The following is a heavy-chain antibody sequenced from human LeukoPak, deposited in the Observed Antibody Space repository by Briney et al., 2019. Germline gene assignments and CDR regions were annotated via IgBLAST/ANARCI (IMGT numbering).Heavy chain of an antibody. Sequence: SETLSLTCAVYGVSFSGYYWSWIRQPPGKGLEWIGEINHSGSTNYNPSLKSRVTISVDTSKNQFSLKLSSVTAADTAVYYCARGMYYFSQYFDYWGQGTLVTVSS. J-gene: IGHJ4*02. V-gene: IGHV4-34*01. D-gene: IGHD3-10*01. CDR1: GVSFSGYY. CDR3: ARGMYYFSQYFDY. CDR2: INHSGST.